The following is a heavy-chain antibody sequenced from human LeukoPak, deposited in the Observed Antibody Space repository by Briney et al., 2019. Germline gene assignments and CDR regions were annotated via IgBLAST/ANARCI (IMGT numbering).Heavy chain of an antibody. V-gene: IGHV3-21*06. Sequence: GGSLRLSCAASGFTFSSSSMNCVRQAPGKGLEWGSSISSISSYIYYADSVKGRFTISRDNGNNSLYVQMTRLRAEEKDVYYCDSSYSSGHWGQGTLVTVSS. CDR1: GFTFSSSS. CDR3: DSSYSSGH. J-gene: IGHJ4*02. D-gene: IGHD6-19*01. CDR2: ISSISSYI.